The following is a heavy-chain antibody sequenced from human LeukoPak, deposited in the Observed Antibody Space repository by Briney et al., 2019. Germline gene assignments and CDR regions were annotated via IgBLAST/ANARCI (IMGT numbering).Heavy chain of an antibody. Sequence: GGSLRLSCAASGFTFSNYAMSWVRQAPGKGLEWVSVISSGSDITYYADSVKGRFTISRDNSKNTLYLQMNSLRVEDTAVYFCANRGSRYCSGGSCPFDYWGQGTLATVSS. CDR2: ISSGSDIT. D-gene: IGHD2-15*01. V-gene: IGHV3-23*01. CDR3: ANRGSRYCSGGSCPFDY. J-gene: IGHJ4*02. CDR1: GFTFSNYA.